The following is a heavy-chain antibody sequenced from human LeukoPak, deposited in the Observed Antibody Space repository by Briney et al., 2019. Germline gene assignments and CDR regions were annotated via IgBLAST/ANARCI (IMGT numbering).Heavy chain of an antibody. CDR2: IYSSGST. D-gene: IGHD3-10*01. J-gene: IGHJ3*02. CDR1: GGSISSSSYY. Sequence: PSETLSLTCTVSGGSISSSSYYWGWIRQPPGKGLEWIGSIYSSGSTYYNPSLKSRVIILIDTSKNHFSLTLSSVTAADTAVYYCARSDGYGLVGIWGQGTMVTVSS. CDR3: ARSDGYGLVGI. V-gene: IGHV4-39*07.